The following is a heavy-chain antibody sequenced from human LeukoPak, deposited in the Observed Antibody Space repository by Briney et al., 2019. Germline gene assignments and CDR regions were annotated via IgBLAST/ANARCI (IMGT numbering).Heavy chain of an antibody. Sequence: SETLSLTCTVSGGSISSYYWSWIRQPPGKGQEWIGYMYYRGNTNYDPTLKSRVTISIDTPNNQFSLKLSSVTAADTAVYYCATGVHGIAAAGDYYFDYWGQGTLVTVSS. V-gene: IGHV4-59*01. CDR1: GGSISSYY. CDR2: MYYRGNT. CDR3: ATGVHGIAAAGDYYFDY. D-gene: IGHD6-13*01. J-gene: IGHJ4*02.